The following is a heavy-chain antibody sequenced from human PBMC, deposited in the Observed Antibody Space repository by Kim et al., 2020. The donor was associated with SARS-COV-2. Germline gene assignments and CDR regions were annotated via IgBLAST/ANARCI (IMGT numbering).Heavy chain of an antibody. Sequence: SETLSLTCTVSGGSISSSSYYWGWIRQPPGKGLEWIGSIYYSGSTYYNPSLKSRVTISVDTSKNQFSLKLSSVTATDTAVYYCARQPIYCSSTSCNSNYYYGMDVWGQGTTVTVSS. V-gene: IGHV4-39*01. CDR2: IYYSGST. J-gene: IGHJ6*02. D-gene: IGHD2-2*01. CDR3: ARQPIYCSSTSCNSNYYYGMDV. CDR1: GGSISSSSYY.